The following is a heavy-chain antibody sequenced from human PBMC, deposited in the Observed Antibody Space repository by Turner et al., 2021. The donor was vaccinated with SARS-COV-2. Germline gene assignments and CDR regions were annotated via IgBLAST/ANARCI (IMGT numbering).Heavy chain of an antibody. CDR1: GGSVSGYY. Sequence: QVQIQQWGAGPLKHSETLSLICAVNGGSVSGYYWSWFRQPPGKGLEWIGDVHPYRTAYYDPSVKGRVSMSVDTSKTQFSLNLNSVTPADTAFYYCARVDDPRKWVVVWGHGTLVTVSS. V-gene: IGHV4-34*01. J-gene: IGHJ4*01. CDR3: ARVDDPRKWVVV. CDR2: VHPYRTA. D-gene: IGHD3-22*01.